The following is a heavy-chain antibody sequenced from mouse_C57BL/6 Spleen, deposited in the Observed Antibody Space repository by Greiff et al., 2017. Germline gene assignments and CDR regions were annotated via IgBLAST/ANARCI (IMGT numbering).Heavy chain of an antibody. CDR1: GYTFTSYW. V-gene: IGHV1-52*01. CDR2: IDPSDSET. D-gene: IGHD2-5*01. Sequence: VQLQQSGAELVRPGSSVKLSCKASGYTFTSYWMHWVKQRPIQGLEWIGNIDPSDSETHYNQKFKDKATLTVDKSSSTAYMQLSSLTSEDSAVYDCARRGYYSNPHWYFDVWGTGTTVTVSS. CDR3: ARRGYYSNPHWYFDV. J-gene: IGHJ1*03.